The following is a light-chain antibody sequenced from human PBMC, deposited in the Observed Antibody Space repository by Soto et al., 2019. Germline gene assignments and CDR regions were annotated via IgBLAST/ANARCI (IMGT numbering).Light chain of an antibody. J-gene: IGKJ2*01. CDR2: AAS. Sequence: DIQMTQSPSSLSASVGDRVTITCRASQSISVYLNWYQQKVGKAPKLLIYAASTLQSGVPSRFSGSGSGTDFTLTINSLQPEDFATYYCQQTYTTPQTFGQGTKVDIK. CDR3: QQTYTTPQT. CDR1: QSISVY. V-gene: IGKV1-39*01.